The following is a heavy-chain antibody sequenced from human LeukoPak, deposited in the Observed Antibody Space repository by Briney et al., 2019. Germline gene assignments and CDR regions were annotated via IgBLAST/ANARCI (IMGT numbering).Heavy chain of an antibody. CDR3: ARVRSSGWYFDY. CDR2: ISWDGGST. J-gene: IGHJ4*02. V-gene: IGHV3-43D*03. D-gene: IGHD6-19*01. Sequence: GGSLRLSCAASGFTFDDYAMHWVRQAPGKGLEWVSLISWDGGSTYYADSVKGRFTISRDNSKNSLYLQMNSLRAEDTAVYYCARVRSSGWYFDYWGQGTLVTVSS. CDR1: GFTFDDYA.